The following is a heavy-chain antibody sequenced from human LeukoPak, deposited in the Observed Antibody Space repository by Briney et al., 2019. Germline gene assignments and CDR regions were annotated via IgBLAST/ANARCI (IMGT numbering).Heavy chain of an antibody. Sequence: GALQISRKGSGFSLTGYWIGWVRQIPGKSLEWMGIIYPVDSDSTNSPSFQGQVTISADKSISTAYLQWSSLKASDTAMFYCAAGGGSFDYWGQGTLVTVSS. V-gene: IGHV5-51*01. D-gene: IGHD3-16*01. CDR3: AAGGGSFDY. CDR1: GFSLTGYW. CDR2: IYPVDSDS. J-gene: IGHJ4*02.